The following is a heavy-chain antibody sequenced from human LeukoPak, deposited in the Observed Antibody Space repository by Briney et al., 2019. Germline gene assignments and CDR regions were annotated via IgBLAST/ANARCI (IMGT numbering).Heavy chain of an antibody. CDR2: IKTDGSIT. J-gene: IGHJ4*02. CDR3: AKGRLGECSSTSCYSFDY. D-gene: IGHD2-2*01. V-gene: IGHV3-74*01. CDR1: GFTFTTYW. Sequence: GGSLRLSCAASGFTFTTYWMHWVRQIPGKGLVWVSCIKTDGSITRYADSVKGRFTISRDNSKNTLYLQMNSLRAEDTAVYYCAKGRLGECSSTSCYSFDYWGQGTLVTVST.